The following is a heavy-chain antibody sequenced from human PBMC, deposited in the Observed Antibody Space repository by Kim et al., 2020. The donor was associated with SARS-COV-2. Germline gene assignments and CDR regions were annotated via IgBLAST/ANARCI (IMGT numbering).Heavy chain of an antibody. V-gene: IGHV3-23*01. Sequence: ADSVKGRFTISRDNSKNTLYLQMNSLRAEDTAVYYCAKNDYYDSFDAFDIWGQGTMVTVSS. J-gene: IGHJ3*02. CDR3: AKNDYYDSFDAFDI. D-gene: IGHD3-22*01.